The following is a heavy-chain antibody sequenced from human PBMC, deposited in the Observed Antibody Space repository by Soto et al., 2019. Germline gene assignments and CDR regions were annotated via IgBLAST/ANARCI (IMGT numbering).Heavy chain of an antibody. CDR3: ARRRASDYGGNHHSYYFDR. CDR1: GASIITDNYF. J-gene: IGHJ4*02. D-gene: IGHD4-17*01. V-gene: IGHV4-39*01. CDR2: ISYSGRT. Sequence: SETLSLTCTVSGASIITDNYFWVWIRQSPRRGLELIGSISYSGRTYDNPSLQSRVTISIDASKNQFSLKLTSVTTADTAVYYCARRRASDYGGNHHSYYFDRWGQGALVPVSS.